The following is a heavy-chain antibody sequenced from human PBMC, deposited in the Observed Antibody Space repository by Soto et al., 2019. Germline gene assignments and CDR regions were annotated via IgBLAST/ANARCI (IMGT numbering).Heavy chain of an antibody. CDR2: ISYDGSNK. Sequence: GGSLRLSCAASGFTFSSYGMHWVRQAPGKGLEWVAVISYDGSNKYYADSVKGRFTISRDNSKNTLYLQMNSLRAEDTAVYYCAKDQGRDGYREDAFDVWGQGTMVTVSS. CDR1: GFTFSSYG. J-gene: IGHJ3*01. CDR3: AKDQGRDGYREDAFDV. V-gene: IGHV3-30*18. D-gene: IGHD5-12*01.